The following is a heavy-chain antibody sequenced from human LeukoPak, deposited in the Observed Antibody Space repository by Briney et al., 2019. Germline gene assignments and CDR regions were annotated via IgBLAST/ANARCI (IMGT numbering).Heavy chain of an antibody. CDR2: IIPLFGTA. J-gene: IGHJ3*02. CDR1: GGTFSSYA. V-gene: IGHV1-69*13. Sequence: GASVKVSCKASGGTFSSYAISWVRQAPGQGLEWMGGIIPLFGTANYAQKFQGRVTITADESTSTAYMELSSLRSEDTAVYYCARGEVDSGYDFGAFDIWGQGTMVTVSS. CDR3: ARGEVDSGYDFGAFDI. D-gene: IGHD5-12*01.